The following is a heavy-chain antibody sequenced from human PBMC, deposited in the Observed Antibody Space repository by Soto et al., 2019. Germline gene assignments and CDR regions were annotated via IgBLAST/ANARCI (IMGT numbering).Heavy chain of an antibody. D-gene: IGHD6-6*01. J-gene: IGHJ1*01. CDR3: AGVVGRGKFSRLQY. CDR1: GDSISVNTW. CDR2: ILHSGSV. V-gene: IGHV4-4*02. Sequence: QVLLQESGPGLVKPSGTLSPTCDVSGDSISVNTWWSWVRQTPGKGLEWIGEILHSGSVNYNPPLKSRVTFSLDKSKNQVSLSLSSMNAADTAFYYCAGVVGRGKFSRLQYWGQGTVVTVSS.